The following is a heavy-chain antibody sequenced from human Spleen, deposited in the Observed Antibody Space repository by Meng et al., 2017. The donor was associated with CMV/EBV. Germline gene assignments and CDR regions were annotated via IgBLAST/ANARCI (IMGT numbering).Heavy chain of an antibody. V-gene: IGHV4-34*01. CDR3: ARVLSGSTNCLDP. D-gene: IGHD1-14*01. J-gene: IGHJ5*02. Sequence: RTGTTSYAPSLQSRLTMSVDTSKIQFSMHLTSVSSADTAVYFCARVLSGSTNCLDPWGQGTLVTVSS. CDR2: RTGTT.